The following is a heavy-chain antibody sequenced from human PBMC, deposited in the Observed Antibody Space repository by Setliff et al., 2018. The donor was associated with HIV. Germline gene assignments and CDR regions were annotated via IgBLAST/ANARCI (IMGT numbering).Heavy chain of an antibody. CDR3: ARGPLXGYDRGYFDY. Sequence: SVKVXXXASGGIFXTYGMNWVRQAPGQGLEWMGGIIPIARIPNYAQKFQDRVTXXXDESTRTAYMEMSRLTSEDTALYYCARGPLXGYDRGYFDYWGQGTMVTVSS. J-gene: IGHJ4*02. CDR2: IIPIARIP. D-gene: IGHD5-12*01. V-gene: IGHV1-69*01. CDR1: GGIFXTYG.